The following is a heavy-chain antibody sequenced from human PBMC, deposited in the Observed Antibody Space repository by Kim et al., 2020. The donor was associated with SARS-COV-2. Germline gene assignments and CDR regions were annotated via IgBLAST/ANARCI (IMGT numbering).Heavy chain of an antibody. D-gene: IGHD1-1*01. J-gene: IGHJ5*02. CDR3: ARQPTGTKINWFDP. CDR2: IYYSGST. V-gene: IGHV4-39*01. Sequence: SETLSLTCTVSGGSISSSSYYWGWIRQPPGKGLEWIGSIYYSGSTYYNPSLKSRVTISVDTSKNQFSLKLSSVTAADTAVYYCARQPTGTKINWFDPWGQGTQVTVSS. CDR1: GGSISSSSYY.